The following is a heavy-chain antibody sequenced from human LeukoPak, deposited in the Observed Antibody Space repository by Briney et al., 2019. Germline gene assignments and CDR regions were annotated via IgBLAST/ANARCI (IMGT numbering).Heavy chain of an antibody. CDR2: INSDGSGT. Sequence: GGSLRLSCAASGFTFDDYAMHWVRQAPGKGLVWVSRINSDGSGTSYADSVRGRFIISRDNAKNSLYLQMNSLRAEDTAVYYCAELGITMIGGVWGKGTTVTISS. D-gene: IGHD3-10*02. CDR1: GFTFDDYA. V-gene: IGHV3-74*01. CDR3: AELGITMIGGV. J-gene: IGHJ6*04.